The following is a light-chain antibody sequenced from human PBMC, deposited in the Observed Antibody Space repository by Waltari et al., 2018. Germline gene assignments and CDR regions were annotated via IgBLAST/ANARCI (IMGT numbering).Light chain of an antibody. CDR1: SSNIGSNY. V-gene: IGLV1-47*01. CDR2: KNN. CDR3: AAWDDSLSGLV. J-gene: IGLJ3*02. Sequence: QSVLTQPPSASGTPGQKVTSPCNGRSSNIGSNYVYGYQQLPGTAPKLLIFKNNQRPSGVPDRFSDSKSGTSASLAINGLRSEDEADYYCAAWDDSLSGLVLGGGTKVTVL.